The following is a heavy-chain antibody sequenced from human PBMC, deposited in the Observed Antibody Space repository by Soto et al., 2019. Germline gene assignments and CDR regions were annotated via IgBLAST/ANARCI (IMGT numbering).Heavy chain of an antibody. Sequence: SETLSLTCTVSGGSISSYYWSWIRQPPGKGLEWIGYTYYSGSTYYNPSLKSRVTISVDTSKNQFSLKLSSVTAADTAVYYCARGSTSSTYYYYYYYMDVWGKGTTVTVS. D-gene: IGHD2-2*01. CDR3: ARGSTSSTYYYYYYYMDV. J-gene: IGHJ6*03. CDR1: GGSISSYY. CDR2: TYYSGST. V-gene: IGHV4-59*04.